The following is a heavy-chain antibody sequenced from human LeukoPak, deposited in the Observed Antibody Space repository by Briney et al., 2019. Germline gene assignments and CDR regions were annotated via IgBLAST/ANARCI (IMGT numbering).Heavy chain of an antibody. CDR2: ISYDDGSNK. CDR1: GFTFTTYA. Sequence: GRSLRLSCAASGFTFTTYALHWVRQAPGKGLEWVAVISYDDGSNKYYADSVKGRFTISRDNSKNTLYLQMNSLRTEDTAVYYCARESGGNTPYYFVYWGQGTLVTVSS. CDR3: ARESGGNTPYYFVY. V-gene: IGHV3-30*04. J-gene: IGHJ4*02. D-gene: IGHD2-2*02.